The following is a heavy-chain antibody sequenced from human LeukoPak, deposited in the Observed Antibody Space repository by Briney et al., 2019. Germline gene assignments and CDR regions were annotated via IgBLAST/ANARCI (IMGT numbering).Heavy chain of an antibody. CDR2: IRYDGSTK. CDR3: AKITTVTTPDFDY. D-gene: IGHD4-17*01. CDR1: GFTFSSYW. V-gene: IGHV3-30*02. J-gene: IGHJ4*02. Sequence: GGSLRLSCAASGFTFSSYWMSWVRQAPGKGLEWVAFIRYDGSTKYHADSVRGRFTISRDNSKNTLYLQINNLKPEDTAVYYCAKITTVTTPDFDYWGQGTLVTVSS.